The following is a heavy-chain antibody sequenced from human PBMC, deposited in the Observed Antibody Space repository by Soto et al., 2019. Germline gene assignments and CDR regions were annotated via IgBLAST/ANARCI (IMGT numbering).Heavy chain of an antibody. CDR3: ARDRGEQQLVSDY. CDR2: IWYDGSNK. Sequence: QVQLVESGGGVVQPGRSLRLSCAASGFTFSSYGMHWVRQAPGKGLEWVAVIWYDGSNKYYADSVKGRFTISRDNSKNPLYLQMNSLRAEDTAVYYCARDRGEQQLVSDYWGQGTLVTVSS. J-gene: IGHJ4*02. D-gene: IGHD6-13*01. CDR1: GFTFSSYG. V-gene: IGHV3-33*01.